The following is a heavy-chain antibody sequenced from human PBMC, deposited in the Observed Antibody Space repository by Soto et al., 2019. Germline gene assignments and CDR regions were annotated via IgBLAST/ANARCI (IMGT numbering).Heavy chain of an antibody. V-gene: IGHV3-30*18. CDR3: AKAGGAGNFYYYGADV. CDR2: ISYAGGNK. CDR1: GFTFSNFG. J-gene: IGHJ6*02. D-gene: IGHD3-16*01. Sequence: GGSLRLSCAASGFTFSNFGMHWVRQAPGKGLEWVAFISYAGGNKYYADSVKGRFTISRDNSKTLYLQMNSLRREDTAVYYCAKAGGAGNFYYYGADVWGQGTTVTVSS.